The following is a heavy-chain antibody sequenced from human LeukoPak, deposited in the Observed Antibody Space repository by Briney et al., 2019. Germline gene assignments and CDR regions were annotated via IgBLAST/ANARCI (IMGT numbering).Heavy chain of an antibody. D-gene: IGHD3-16*01. V-gene: IGHV3-74*01. CDR3: ARTRTLPIAGGFDT. CDR2: ISTDGSST. Sequence: GGSLRLSCAASGFTFSSYWMHWVRHGPGKGLVWVSRISTDGSSTDYADSVKGRFTISRENAKNTLYLQMNSLRAEDAAVYYCARTRTLPIAGGFDTWGQGSLVTVSS. J-gene: IGHJ5*02. CDR1: GFTFSSYW.